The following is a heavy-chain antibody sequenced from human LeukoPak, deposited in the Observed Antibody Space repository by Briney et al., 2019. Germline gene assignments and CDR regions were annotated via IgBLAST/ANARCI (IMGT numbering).Heavy chain of an antibody. J-gene: IGHJ3*02. Sequence: EAGGSLRLSCAASGFTFSDYYMSWIRQAPGKGLEWVSYISSSSSYTNYADSVKGRFTISRDNAKNSLYLQMNSLRAEDTAVYYCARDQKQWLIDAFDIWGQGTMVTVSS. V-gene: IGHV3-11*05. CDR1: GFTFSDYY. CDR3: ARDQKQWLIDAFDI. CDR2: ISSSSSYT. D-gene: IGHD6-19*01.